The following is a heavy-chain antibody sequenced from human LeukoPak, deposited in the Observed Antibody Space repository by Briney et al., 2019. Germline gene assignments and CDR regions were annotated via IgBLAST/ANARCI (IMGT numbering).Heavy chain of an antibody. CDR2: VYHSAST. CDR3: ARDYSRSIEY. CDR1: GGSVSSGSYY. Sequence: SETLFLTCTVSGGSVSSGSYYWSWIRQPPGKGLEWIGYVYHSASTNYNPSLKSRVTISLDTSKNQFSLKLSSVTAADTAVYYCARDYSRSIEYWGQGTLVTVSS. J-gene: IGHJ4*02. D-gene: IGHD6-13*01. V-gene: IGHV4-61*01.